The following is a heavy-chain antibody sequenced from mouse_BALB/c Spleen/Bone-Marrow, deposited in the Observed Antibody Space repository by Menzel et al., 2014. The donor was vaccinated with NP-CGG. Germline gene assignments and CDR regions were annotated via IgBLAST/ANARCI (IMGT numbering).Heavy chain of an antibody. CDR3: ARLYYYGNFAY. Sequence: EVKLVESGGGLVQPGGSLKLSCAASGFDFSRYWMSWVRQAPGKGLEWIGESNPDSSTINYTPSLKDKFIISRDNAKNTLYLQMSKVRSEDTAPYYCARLYYYGNFAYWGQGTTLTASS. J-gene: IGHJ2*01. CDR2: SNPDSSTI. V-gene: IGHV4-1*02. CDR1: GFDFSRYW. D-gene: IGHD1-1*01.